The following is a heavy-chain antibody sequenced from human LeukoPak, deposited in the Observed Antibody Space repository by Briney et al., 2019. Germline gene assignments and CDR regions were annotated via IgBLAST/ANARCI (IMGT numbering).Heavy chain of an antibody. CDR3: ARAPLMVRGVIDGIYCDY. D-gene: IGHD3-10*01. CDR2: INPNSGGT. J-gene: IGHJ4*02. Sequence: ASVKVSCKASGYTFTRYYMHWVRQAPGQGLEWMGWINPNSGGTNYAQKFQGRVTMTRDTSISTAYMELSRLRSDDTAVYYCARAPLMVRGVIDGIYCDYWGQGTLVTVSS. CDR1: GYTFTRYY. V-gene: IGHV1-2*02.